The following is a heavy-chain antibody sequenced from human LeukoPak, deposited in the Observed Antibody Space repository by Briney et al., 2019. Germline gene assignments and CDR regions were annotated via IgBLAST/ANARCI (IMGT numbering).Heavy chain of an antibody. V-gene: IGHV5-51*01. D-gene: IGHD2-15*01. CDR2: IYPGDSDT. CDR3: ARLRSASYSYYFDY. CDR1: GNSFISYW. Sequence: HGESLKISCKGSGNSFISYWIGWVRQMPGKGLEWMGIIYPGDSDTRYSPSFQGQVTISADKSISTAYLQWSSLKASDTAMYYCARLRSASYSYYFDYWGQGTLVTVSS. J-gene: IGHJ4*02.